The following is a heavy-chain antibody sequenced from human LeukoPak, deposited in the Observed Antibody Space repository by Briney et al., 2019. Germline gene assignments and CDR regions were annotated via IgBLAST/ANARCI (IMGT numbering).Heavy chain of an antibody. D-gene: IGHD3-22*01. CDR2: VYYSGST. CDR1: GGSISSGGYY. CDR3: ARATYYYDGSGYYTDAFDI. J-gene: IGHJ3*02. Sequence: SETLSLTCTVSGGSISSGGYYWSWIRQHPGKGLEWIGYVYYSGSTYYNPSLKSRVTISVDTSKNQFSLKLSSVTAADTAVYYCARATYYYDGSGYYTDAFDIWGQGTMVTVSS. V-gene: IGHV4-31*03.